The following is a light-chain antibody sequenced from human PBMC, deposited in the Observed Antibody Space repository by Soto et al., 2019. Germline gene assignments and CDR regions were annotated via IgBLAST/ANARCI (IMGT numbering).Light chain of an antibody. CDR2: EVT. J-gene: IGLJ2*01. CDR1: SNDVGGHKY. V-gene: IGLV2-14*01. Sequence: QSVLTQPASVSGSPGQSITISCTGTSNDVGGHKYVSWYQQYPGKAPKLMIYEVTNRPSGVSDRFSGSKSGNTASLTISGLQAEDEADYYCSSYTIRSTVVFGGGTQLTVL. CDR3: SSYTIRSTVV.